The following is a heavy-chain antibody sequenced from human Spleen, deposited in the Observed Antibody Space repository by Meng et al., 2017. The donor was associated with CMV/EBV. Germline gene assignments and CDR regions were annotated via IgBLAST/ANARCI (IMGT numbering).Heavy chain of an antibody. CDR2: TNWNGGNT. D-gene: IGHD1-26*01. CDR3: VRGLGASGSYSDY. Sequence: GGSLRLSCAASGFTFDDYGMTWVRQAPGKGLEWVSGTNWNGGNTGYAKSVKGRFTIFRDNAKNSLYLQMNSLRAEDTAFYYCVRGLGASGSYSDYWGQGTLVTVSS. J-gene: IGHJ4*02. V-gene: IGHV3-20*04. CDR1: GFTFDDYG.